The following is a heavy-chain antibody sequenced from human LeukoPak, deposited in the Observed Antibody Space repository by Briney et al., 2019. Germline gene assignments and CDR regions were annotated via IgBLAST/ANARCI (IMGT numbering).Heavy chain of an antibody. D-gene: IGHD3-10*01. V-gene: IGHV3-20*04. Sequence: PGGSLRLSCAASGFTFDDYGMSWVRQAPGKGLEWVSGINWNGGSTGYADSVKGRFTISRDNAKNSLYLQMNSLRAEDTALYYCARNPITMVRGVIITYYCYYMDVWGKGTTVTVSS. CDR1: GFTFDDYG. CDR3: ARNPITMVRGVIITYYCYYMDV. CDR2: INWNGGST. J-gene: IGHJ6*03.